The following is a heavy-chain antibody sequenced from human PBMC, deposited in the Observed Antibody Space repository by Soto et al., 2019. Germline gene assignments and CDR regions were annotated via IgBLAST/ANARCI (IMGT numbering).Heavy chain of an antibody. CDR2: ISGSGGST. V-gene: IGHV3-23*01. Sequence: EVQLLESGGGLVQPGGSLRLSCAASGFTFSSYAMSWVRQAPGKGLEWVSAISGSGGSTYYADSVKGRFTISRDNSKNTLYLKMNSLRAEDTAVYYCAKLIGYGPAGGYFDYWGQGTLVTVSS. D-gene: IGHD3-16*02. J-gene: IGHJ4*02. CDR1: GFTFSSYA. CDR3: AKLIGYGPAGGYFDY.